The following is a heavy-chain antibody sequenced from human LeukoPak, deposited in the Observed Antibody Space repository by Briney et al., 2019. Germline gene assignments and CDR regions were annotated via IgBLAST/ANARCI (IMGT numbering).Heavy chain of an antibody. CDR1: GGSISSYY. CDR3: ERDLMGIAYRGAFYY. Sequence: LSLTCTVSGGSISSYYWSWIRQPPGKGLEWVGYISSRGRTIYYADSVKGGFTISRESSKNSLYLQINSLRTEETAVYCCERDLMGIAYRGAFYYWGQGTLVTVSS. V-gene: IGHV3-11*01. CDR2: ISSRGRTI. D-gene: IGHD6-13*01. J-gene: IGHJ4*02.